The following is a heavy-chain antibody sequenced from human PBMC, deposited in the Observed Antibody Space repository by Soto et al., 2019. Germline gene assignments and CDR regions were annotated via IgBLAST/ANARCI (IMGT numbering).Heavy chain of an antibody. CDR1: GGSISTYY. CDR3: AREGAVYCSSTSCYNYYGLDV. V-gene: IGHV4-59*01. J-gene: IGHJ6*02. Sequence: QVQLQESGPGLVKPSETLSLTCTVSGGSISTYYWSWIRQPPGKGLEWIGYFYYSGSTNYNPSLKSRVTMSVDTSKNQFSLKLSSVTAADTAVYYCAREGAVYCSSTSCYNYYGLDVWGQGTTVTVSS. CDR2: FYYSGST. D-gene: IGHD2-2*02.